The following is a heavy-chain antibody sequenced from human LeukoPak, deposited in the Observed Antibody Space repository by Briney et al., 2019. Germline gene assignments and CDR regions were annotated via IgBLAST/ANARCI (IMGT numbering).Heavy chain of an antibody. CDR3: ARDQRYCSGGSCYSKPADY. Sequence: PSETLSLTCTVSGGSISSGDYYWSWIRQPPGKGLEWIGYIYYSGSTYYNPSLKSRVTISVDTSKNQFSLKLRSVTAADTAVYYCARDQRYCSGGSCYSKPADYWGQGTLVTVSS. J-gene: IGHJ4*02. V-gene: IGHV4-30-4*08. CDR2: IYYSGST. CDR1: GGSISSGDYY. D-gene: IGHD2-15*01.